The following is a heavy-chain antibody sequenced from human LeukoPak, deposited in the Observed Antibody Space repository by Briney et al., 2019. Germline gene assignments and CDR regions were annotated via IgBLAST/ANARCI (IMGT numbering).Heavy chain of an antibody. J-gene: IGHJ4*01. Sequence: QSGGSLRLSCAASGFTVSNNYMSWVRQRPGKGLEWVSVIYSGGNTYYADSVRGRFTISRDNSQNTLYLQMNSLRVDDTALYFCARAGFYSGWNVVDFWGHGTLVTVSS. V-gene: IGHV3-53*03. D-gene: IGHD6-19*01. CDR1: GFTVSNNY. CDR2: IYSGGNT. CDR3: ARAGFYSGWNVVDF.